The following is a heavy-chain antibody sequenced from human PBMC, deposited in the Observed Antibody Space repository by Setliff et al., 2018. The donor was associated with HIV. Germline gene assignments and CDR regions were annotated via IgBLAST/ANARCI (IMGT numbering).Heavy chain of an antibody. CDR2: IHPIFGTT. CDR1: GGTFSSYI. V-gene: IGHV1-69*13. CDR3: ARDIIAPEGSTSDY. J-gene: IGHJ4*02. Sequence: SVKVSCKASGGTFSSYITAWVRQAPGQGLEWMGGIHPIFGTTNYARDFMGRVSITADESTNTAYMELSSLRSDDSAIYYCARDIIAPEGSTSDYWGQGTLVTVSS. D-gene: IGHD1-20*01.